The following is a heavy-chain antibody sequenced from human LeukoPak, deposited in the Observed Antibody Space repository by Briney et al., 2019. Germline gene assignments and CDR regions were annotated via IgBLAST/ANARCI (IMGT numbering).Heavy chain of an antibody. D-gene: IGHD3-10*01. V-gene: IGHV3-23*01. CDR3: AKVATYYYGSGSPHDAFDI. J-gene: IGHJ3*02. CDR1: GFTFSSYA. CDR2: ISGSGGST. Sequence: GGSLRLSCAPSGFTFSSYAMSWVRQAPGKGLEWVSAISGSGGSTCYADTVKGRFTISRDNSKNTLYLQMNSLRAEDTAVYYCAKVATYYYGSGSPHDAFDIWGQGTMVTVSS.